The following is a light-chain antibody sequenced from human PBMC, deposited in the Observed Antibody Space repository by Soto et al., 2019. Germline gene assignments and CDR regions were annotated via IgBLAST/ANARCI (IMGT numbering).Light chain of an antibody. CDR1: QYITIY. J-gene: IGKJ5*01. CDR3: QQRADWPIT. Sequence: EIVLTQTPATLSLSPGERPTLSCRASQYITIYLAWYQQKPGQXPRXXIYDASNRATGIPARFSGSGSGTDLTLTISSLEPDDCAVYDCQQRADWPITFGQGTRLEIK. V-gene: IGKV3-11*01. CDR2: DAS.